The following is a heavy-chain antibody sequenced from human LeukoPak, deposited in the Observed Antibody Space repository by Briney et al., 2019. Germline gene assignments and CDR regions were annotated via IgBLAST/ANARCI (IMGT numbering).Heavy chain of an antibody. CDR2: ISLDGSTE. D-gene: IGHD3-10*01. CDR3: MRDYMGWFDP. Sequence: GRSLRLSCVASGFSLSNFQMYWVRQAPGKGLEWVSIISLDGSTEFYADSVKGRFTISRDTASNTMHLEMNNLGIEDTAVYYCMRDYMGWFDPWGQGSLVTVSS. J-gene: IGHJ5*02. V-gene: IGHV3-30-3*01. CDR1: GFSLSNFQ.